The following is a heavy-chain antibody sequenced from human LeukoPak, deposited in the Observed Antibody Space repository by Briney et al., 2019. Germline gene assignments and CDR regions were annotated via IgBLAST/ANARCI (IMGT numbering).Heavy chain of an antibody. Sequence: PSETLSLTCTVSGGSISSGDYYWSWIRQPPGKGLEWIGYIYYSGSTYYNPSLKSRVTISVDTSKNQFSLKLSSVTAADTAMYYCAREAGIAARPRGDHYYYYMDVWGKGTTVTVSS. CDR3: AREAGIAARPRGDHYYYYMDV. CDR2: IYYSGST. J-gene: IGHJ6*03. CDR1: GGSISSGDYY. D-gene: IGHD6-6*01. V-gene: IGHV4-30-4*08.